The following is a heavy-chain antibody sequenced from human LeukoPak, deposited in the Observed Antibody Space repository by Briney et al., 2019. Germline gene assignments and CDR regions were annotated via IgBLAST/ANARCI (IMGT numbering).Heavy chain of an antibody. Sequence: GGSLRLSCVASGFSLSAYIMHWVRQAPGKGLEYVSAIRSDGSSTFYPNSVKGRFTISRDNSKSTLYLQMGSLRAEDTAVYYCTRRYGGHSGWAGYHDSWGQGTLVTVSS. J-gene: IGHJ4*02. CDR2: IRSDGSST. D-gene: IGHD6-19*01. CDR3: TRRYGGHSGWAGYHDS. CDR1: GFSLSAYI. V-gene: IGHV3-64*01.